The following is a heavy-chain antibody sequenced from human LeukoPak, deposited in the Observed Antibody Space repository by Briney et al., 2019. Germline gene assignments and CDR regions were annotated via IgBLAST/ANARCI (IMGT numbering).Heavy chain of an antibody. D-gene: IGHD3-22*01. Sequence: GGSLRLSCAASGFTFSSYWMHWVRQAPGKGLVWVSRINSDGSSTSYADSVKGRLTISRDNAKNTLYLQMNSLRAEDTAVYYCARDPRPLVNYYDSSGNNGYWGQGTLVTVSS. CDR1: GFTFSSYW. CDR2: INSDGSST. J-gene: IGHJ4*02. V-gene: IGHV3-74*01. CDR3: ARDPRPLVNYYDSSGNNGY.